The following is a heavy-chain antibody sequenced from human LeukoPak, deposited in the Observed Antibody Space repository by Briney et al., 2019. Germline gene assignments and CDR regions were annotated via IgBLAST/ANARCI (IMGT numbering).Heavy chain of an antibody. J-gene: IGHJ4*02. CDR2: IKKDGSEK. CDR1: GFTFSSYW. Sequence: GGSQRLSCAASGFTFSSYWMSWVRQAPGKGLEWVANIKKDGSEKNYVDSVKGRFTISRDNAKTSLYLQMNSLRAEDTAVYYCARSLWPEDYWGQGTLVTVSS. V-gene: IGHV3-7*01. CDR3: ARSLWPEDY. D-gene: IGHD5-18*01.